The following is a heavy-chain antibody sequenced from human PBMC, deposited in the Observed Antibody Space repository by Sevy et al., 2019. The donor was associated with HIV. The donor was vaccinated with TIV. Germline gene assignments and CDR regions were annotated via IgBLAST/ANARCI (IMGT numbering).Heavy chain of an antibody. CDR1: GFTFSGSA. J-gene: IGHJ3*02. V-gene: IGHV3-73*01. D-gene: IGHD3-3*01. CDR2: IRSKANSYAT. CDR3: TREGGYYDFWSGYQNRGAFDI. Sequence: GGSLRLSCAASGFTFSGSAMHWVRQASGKGLEWVGRIRSKANSYATAYAASVKGRFTTSRNDSKNTAYRQMNSLKTEDTAVYYCTREGGYYDFWSGYQNRGAFDIWGQGTMVTVSS.